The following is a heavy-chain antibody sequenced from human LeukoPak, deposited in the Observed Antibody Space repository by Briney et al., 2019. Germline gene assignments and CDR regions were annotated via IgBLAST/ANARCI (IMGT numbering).Heavy chain of an antibody. CDR3: ARDRQQSRGLIG. CDR1: GGSISSSSYY. J-gene: IGHJ4*02. CDR2: IYYSGST. D-gene: IGHD6-13*01. Sequence: SETLSLTCTVSGGSISSSSYYWGWIRQPPGKGLEWIGSIYYSGSTYYNPSLKSRVTISVDTSKNQFSLKLSSVTAADTAVYYCARDRQQSRGLIGWGQGTQVTVSS. V-gene: IGHV4-39*07.